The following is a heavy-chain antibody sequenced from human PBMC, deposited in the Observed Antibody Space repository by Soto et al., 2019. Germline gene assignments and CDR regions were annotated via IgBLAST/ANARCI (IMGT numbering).Heavy chain of an antibody. V-gene: IGHV3-11*01. CDR2: ISATGRTI. J-gene: IGHJ4*01. CDR1: GFTSSDYY. Sequence: GGSLRLSCAAFGFTSSDYYMSWIRQAPGKGLEWISYISATGRTIYYADSVKGRFTISRDNAKNSLFLQMNSLRADDTAVYYCASPSSGWSFDYWGQGTLVTVSS. D-gene: IGHD6-19*01. CDR3: ASPSSGWSFDY.